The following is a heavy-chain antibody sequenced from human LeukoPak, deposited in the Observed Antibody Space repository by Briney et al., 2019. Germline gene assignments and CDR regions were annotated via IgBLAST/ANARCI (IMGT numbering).Heavy chain of an antibody. V-gene: IGHV5-51*01. Sequence: GESLKISCKGSGYSFTSYWIGWVRQMPGKGLEWMGIIYPGDSDTRYSPSFQGQVTISADKSISTAYLQWSSLKASDTAMYYCARTSNDYGDYEGSYYFDYWGQGTLVTVSS. J-gene: IGHJ4*02. CDR3: ARTSNDYGDYEGSYYFDY. CDR2: IYPGDSDT. CDR1: GYSFTSYW. D-gene: IGHD4-17*01.